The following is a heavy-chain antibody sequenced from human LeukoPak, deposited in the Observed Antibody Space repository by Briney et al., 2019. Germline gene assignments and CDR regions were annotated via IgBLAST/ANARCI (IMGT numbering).Heavy chain of an antibody. J-gene: IGHJ4*02. CDR2: ISSSSSTI. CDR3: ARGAYYYED. Sequence: PGGSLRLSCAASGFTFSSHSMNWVRQAPEKGLEWVSYISSSSSTIYYADSVKGRFTISRDNAKNSLYLQMNSRSAEDTAVYYCARGAYYYEDWGQGTLVTVSS. CDR1: GFTFSSHS. D-gene: IGHD3-22*01. V-gene: IGHV3-48*01.